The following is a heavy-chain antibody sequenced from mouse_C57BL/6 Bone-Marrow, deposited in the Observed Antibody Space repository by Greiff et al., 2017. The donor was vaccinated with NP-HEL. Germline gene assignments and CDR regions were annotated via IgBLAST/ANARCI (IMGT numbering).Heavy chain of an antibody. D-gene: IGHD4-1*02. Sequence: QVHVKQSGAELAKPGASVKLSCKASAYTFTSYWMHWVKQRPGQGREWIGYINPSSGYTKYNQKFKDKATLTADKSSSTAYMQLSSLTYEDSAVYYCARYRASTGTRAMDYWGQGTSVTVSS. CDR2: INPSSGYT. CDR1: AYTFTSYW. CDR3: ARYRASTGTRAMDY. J-gene: IGHJ4*01. V-gene: IGHV1-7*01.